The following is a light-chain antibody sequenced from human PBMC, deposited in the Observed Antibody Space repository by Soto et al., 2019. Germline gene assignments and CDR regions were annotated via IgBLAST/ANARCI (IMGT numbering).Light chain of an antibody. CDR1: QSVSSN. CDR3: QQYNNWPRT. CDR2: AAS. Sequence: ESVLTQSPGTLSLSPGERATLSGRATQSVSSNYLAWYQQKPGQAPRLLIYAASNWPTGIPARFSGSGSGTEFTLTISSLQSEDFAVYYCQQYNNWPRTFGQGTKVDIK. J-gene: IGKJ1*01. V-gene: IGKV3D-15*01.